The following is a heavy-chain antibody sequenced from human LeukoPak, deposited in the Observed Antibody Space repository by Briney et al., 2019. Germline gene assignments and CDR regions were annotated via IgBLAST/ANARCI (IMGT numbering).Heavy chain of an antibody. CDR1: GGSISSYY. Sequence: SETLSLTCTVSGGSISSYYWSWIRQPPGKGLEWIGYIYYSGSTNYNPSLKSRVTISVDTSKNQFSLKLSSVTAADTAVYYCARDRVYRGSWDSSGRGTFDYWGQGTLVTVSS. D-gene: IGHD3-22*01. V-gene: IGHV4-59*01. CDR3: ARDRVYRGSWDSSGRGTFDY. J-gene: IGHJ4*02. CDR2: IYYSGST.